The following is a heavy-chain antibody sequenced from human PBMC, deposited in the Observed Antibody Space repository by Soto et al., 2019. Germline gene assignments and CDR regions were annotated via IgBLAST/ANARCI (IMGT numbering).Heavy chain of an antibody. D-gene: IGHD6-19*01. V-gene: IGHV3-23*01. CDR1: GFTFSNYA. Sequence: EVQLLESGGGLVQPGGSLRLSCAASGFTFSNYARTWVRQAAGKGLEWVSSISGSGGSTYYADSVQGRFTISRDNSKNTLFLQMNTLRAEDTALYYCARDERIAVAGTDNWGQGILVTVTS. J-gene: IGHJ4*02. CDR3: ARDERIAVAGTDN. CDR2: ISGSGGST.